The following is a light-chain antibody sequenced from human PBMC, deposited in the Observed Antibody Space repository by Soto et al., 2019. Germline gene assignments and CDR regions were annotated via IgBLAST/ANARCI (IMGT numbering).Light chain of an antibody. J-gene: IGKJ5*01. CDR3: QQRSNWPIT. V-gene: IGKV3-11*01. CDR1: ESVASSY. Sequence: EIVLTQSPGTLSLSPGEGATLSCRASESVASSYLAWYQQIPGQAPRLLIYGASARAPSIPARFSGSGSGTDFTLTISSLEPEDFAVYYCQQRSNWPITFGQGTRLEIK. CDR2: GAS.